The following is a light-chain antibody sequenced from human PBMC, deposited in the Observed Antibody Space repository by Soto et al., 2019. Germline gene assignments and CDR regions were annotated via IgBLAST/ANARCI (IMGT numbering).Light chain of an antibody. CDR2: EVS. Sequence: DAVMTQSPLSLPVTLGQPASISCTSSQSLIHSYGSTYLSWFQQRPGQSPRRRIYEVSDRDSGVPDRFSGSGSVPDFTLKISRGEAEDVGVYYCRQGTRWPWTFGQGTEVQL. J-gene: IGKJ1*01. V-gene: IGKV2-30*02. CDR1: QSLIHSYGSTY. CDR3: RQGTRWPWT.